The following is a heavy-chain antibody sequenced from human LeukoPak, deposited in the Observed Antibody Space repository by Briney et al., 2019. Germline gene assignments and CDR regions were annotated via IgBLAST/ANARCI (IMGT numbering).Heavy chain of an antibody. CDR1: GFSVRSHW. Sequence: GGSLRLSCEASGFSVRSHWMHWVRQAPGKGLVWVSLMRIDGSDTDYADSVRGRFTTSRDNAKNALYLQLDSLRVEDTGIYYCARDRGEGTPLDPWGQGTLVTVSS. V-gene: IGHV3-74*01. CDR2: MRIDGSDT. CDR3: ARDRGEGTPLDP. J-gene: IGHJ5*02.